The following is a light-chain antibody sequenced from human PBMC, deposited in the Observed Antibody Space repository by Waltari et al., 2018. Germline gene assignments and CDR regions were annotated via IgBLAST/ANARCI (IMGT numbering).Light chain of an antibody. CDR2: GNN. V-gene: IGLV1-44*01. CDR1: SSNIGTNT. Sequence: QSVLTQPPSASGTPGQRVTISCSGSSSNIGTNTVNWYQQVPGAAPKLLIYGNNQRPSAFPHRFSASKSGTPASLAISGLQSEDEADYYCATWDDYLRGVFGGGTQLTVL. CDR3: ATWDDYLRGV. J-gene: IGLJ3*02.